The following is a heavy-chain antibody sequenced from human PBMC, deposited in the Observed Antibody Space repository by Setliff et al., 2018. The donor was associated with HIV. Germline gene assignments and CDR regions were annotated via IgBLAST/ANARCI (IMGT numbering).Heavy chain of an antibody. CDR1: GYTFTSYG. J-gene: IGHJ4*02. CDR3: ARDPWGPVADISY. V-gene: IGHV1-18*01. Sequence: ASVKVSCKASGYTFTSYGISWVRQAPGQGLEWMGWISAYNGNTHYAQKIQGRVTMAKDTFMSTAYMELRSLRSDDTAGYYCARDPWGPVADISYWGQGTLVTVSS. CDR2: ISAYNGNT. D-gene: IGHD6-19*01.